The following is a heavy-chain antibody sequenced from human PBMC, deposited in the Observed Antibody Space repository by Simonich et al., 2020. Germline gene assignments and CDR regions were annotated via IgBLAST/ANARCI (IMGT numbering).Heavy chain of an antibody. CDR2: IYYSGST. V-gene: IGHV4-59*08. CDR3: ARSLGYYYYYYGMDV. J-gene: IGHJ6*02. CDR1: GGSISSYY. D-gene: IGHD1-26*01. Sequence: QVQLQESGPGLVKPSETLSLTCTVSGGSISSYYWSWIRQPPGKGLEWIGYIYYSGSTTYNPSHESRVTISVDTSKNQFSLKLSSVTAADTAVYYCARSLGYYYYYYGMDVWGQGTTVTVSS.